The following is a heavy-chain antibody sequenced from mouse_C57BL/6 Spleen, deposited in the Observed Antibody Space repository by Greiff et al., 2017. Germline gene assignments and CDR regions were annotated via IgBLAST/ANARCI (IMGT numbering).Heavy chain of an antibody. D-gene: IGHD1-1*01. Sequence: EVQLQQSGPELVKPGASVKISCKASGYTFTDYYMNWVKQSHGKSLEWIGDINPNNGGTSYNQKFKGKATLTADKSSSTAYMELRSLTSEDSAVYYCARGPDYYGSSYEIWFAYWGQGTLVTVSA. CDR1: GYTFTDYY. CDR2: INPNNGGT. CDR3: ARGPDYYGSSYEIWFAY. J-gene: IGHJ3*01. V-gene: IGHV1-26*01.